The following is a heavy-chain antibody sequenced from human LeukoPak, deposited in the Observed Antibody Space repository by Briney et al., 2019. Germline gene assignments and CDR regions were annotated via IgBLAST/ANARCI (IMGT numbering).Heavy chain of an antibody. J-gene: IGHJ4*02. D-gene: IGHD5-12*01. CDR3: ARDPDYLGRDALLDY. CDR2: IWYDGSNK. Sequence: GRSLRLSCAASGFTFSSYGMHWVRQAPGKGLEWVAVIWYDGSNKYYADSVKGRFTISRDNSKNTLYLQMNSLRAEDTAVYYCARDPDYLGRDALLDYWGQGTLVTVSS. V-gene: IGHV3-33*01. CDR1: GFTFSSYG.